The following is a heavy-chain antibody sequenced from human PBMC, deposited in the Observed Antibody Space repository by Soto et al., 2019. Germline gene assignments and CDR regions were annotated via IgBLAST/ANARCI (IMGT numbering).Heavy chain of an antibody. D-gene: IGHD3-16*02. CDR3: TKSDGCGGGACYTGTYYYFDV. J-gene: IGHJ2*01. V-gene: IGHV3-23*01. Sequence: DVQLLESGGGLVEPGGSLTLSCAASGFPSSTYALNWVRQAPGKGPEWVSTISESGHHTHYADSVKGRFTNSRDKSKNTLSLQMNSLRVDDTAIYYCTKSDGCGGGACYTGTYYYFDVWGRGTLVTVSS. CDR2: ISESGHHT. CDR1: GFPSSTYA.